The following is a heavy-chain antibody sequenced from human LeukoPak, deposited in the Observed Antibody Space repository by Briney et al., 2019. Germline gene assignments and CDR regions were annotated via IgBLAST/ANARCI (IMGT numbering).Heavy chain of an antibody. Sequence: PGGSLRLSCAASGFTFSSYAMSWVRQAPGEGLEWVSAISASGDSTYYAGSVKGRFTISRDNSKNTLYLLMNGLRAEDTAVYYCAKEGEQRTSSRWSGIDYWGQGALVTVSS. CDR2: ISASGDST. CDR3: AKEGEQRTSSRWSGIDY. J-gene: IGHJ4*02. CDR1: GFTFSSYA. D-gene: IGHD6-13*01. V-gene: IGHV3-23*01.